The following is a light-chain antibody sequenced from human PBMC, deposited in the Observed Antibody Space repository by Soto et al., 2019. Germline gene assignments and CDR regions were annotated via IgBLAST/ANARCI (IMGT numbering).Light chain of an antibody. CDR2: EVS. J-gene: IGLJ2*01. CDR3: SSYAGSNTVV. V-gene: IGLV2-8*01. Sequence: QSALTQPPSASGSPGQSVTISCTGTSSDVGGYNYVSWYQQHPGKAPKLMIYEVSKRPSGVSDRFSGSKSGNTASLTVSGLQAEDEADYSCSSYAGSNTVVFGGGTKLTVL. CDR1: SSDVGGYNY.